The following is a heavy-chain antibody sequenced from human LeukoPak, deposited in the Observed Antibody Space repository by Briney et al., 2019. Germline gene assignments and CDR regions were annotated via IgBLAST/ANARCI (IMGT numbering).Heavy chain of an antibody. CDR1: GYTFTSYD. V-gene: IGHV1-8*01. CDR2: MNPNSGNT. D-gene: IGHD4-11*01. CDR3: AKGKRDDYSNYEIDN. J-gene: IGHJ4*02. Sequence: ASVKVSCKASGYTFTSYDINWVRQATGQGLEWMGWMNPNSGNTGYAQKFQGRVTMTRNTSISTAYMELSSLRSEDTAVYYCAKGKRDDYSNYEIDNWGQGTLVTVSS.